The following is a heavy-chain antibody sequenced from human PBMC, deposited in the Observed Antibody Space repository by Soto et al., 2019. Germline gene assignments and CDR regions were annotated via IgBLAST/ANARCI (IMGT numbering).Heavy chain of an antibody. CDR1: AFSLSTSGVG. D-gene: IGHD1-20*01. Sequence: SGPTLVNPTQTLTLTCTFSAFSLSTSGVGVGWVRQPPGKALEWLALIYWDDDKRYSPSLKSRLTITKDTSKNQVVLTMTNLDLFDTATFYCAPRLWYNWNDGFDYWGQGTLVTVSS. V-gene: IGHV2-5*02. CDR2: IYWDDDK. CDR3: APRLWYNWNDGFDY. J-gene: IGHJ4*02.